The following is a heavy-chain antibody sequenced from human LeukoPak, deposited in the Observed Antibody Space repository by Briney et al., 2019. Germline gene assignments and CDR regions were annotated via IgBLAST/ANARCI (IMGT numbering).Heavy chain of an antibody. CDR1: GFNYSSYT. D-gene: IGHD3-3*01. Sequence: GSLRLSCAASGFNYSSYTMNWVRRAPGMGLEWLSYISAGRGITYYADSVKGRFTISRDNAKNSLYLQMNSLRAEDTAVYYCVRGSLASGVVVYYYYYLDVWGKGTTVTVSS. V-gene: IGHV3-48*01. CDR3: VRGSLASGVVVYYYYYLDV. CDR2: ISAGRGIT. J-gene: IGHJ6*03.